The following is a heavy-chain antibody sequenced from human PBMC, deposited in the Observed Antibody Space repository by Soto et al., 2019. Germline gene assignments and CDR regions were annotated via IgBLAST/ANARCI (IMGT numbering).Heavy chain of an antibody. J-gene: IGHJ6*02. V-gene: IGHV3-13*05. Sequence: EVQLVEPGGGLVQPGGSLRLSCEASGFTFRNYDMHGVRQGTGKGLEWVSGISAAGDPDYADSVEGRFRISRENAQNSFFLQMTSLKAGDTAFYYCARTDRDFYCLDVWGQGTTVIVSS. CDR1: GFTFRNYD. CDR3: ARTDRDFYCLDV. CDR2: ISAAGDP.